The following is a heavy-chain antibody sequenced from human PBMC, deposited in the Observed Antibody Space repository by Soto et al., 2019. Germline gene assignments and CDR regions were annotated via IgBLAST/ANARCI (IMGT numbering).Heavy chain of an antibody. D-gene: IGHD1-7*01. J-gene: IGHJ4*02. CDR2: ISGSGGST. Sequence: GRVLRVASLGTGFTLSRYTMSWVRQAPGKGLEWVSDISGSGGSTYYADSVKGRFTISRDNSKNTLYLQMNSLRAEDTAVYYCANHLNWNYALFVGGPFDYWCQVTLVRVSS. CDR3: ANHLNWNYALFVGGPFDY. CDR1: GFTLSRYT. V-gene: IGHV3-23*01.